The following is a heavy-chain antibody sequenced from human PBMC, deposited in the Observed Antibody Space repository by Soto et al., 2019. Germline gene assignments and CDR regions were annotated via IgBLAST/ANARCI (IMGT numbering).Heavy chain of an antibody. V-gene: IGHV3-33*01. CDR2: LWYDGSRE. CDR3: ARVPRYDTWYFDY. D-gene: IGHD3-22*01. CDR1: GFSVSTHV. Sequence: QVQLVESGGGVVQPGRSLRLSYTASGFSVSTHVIHWVRQAPGKGLEWVAALWYDGSREYYAESVKGRFTISRDNSKNTMYLQMNSLRAEDTAVYYCARVPRYDTWYFDYWGQGTLATVSS. J-gene: IGHJ4*02.